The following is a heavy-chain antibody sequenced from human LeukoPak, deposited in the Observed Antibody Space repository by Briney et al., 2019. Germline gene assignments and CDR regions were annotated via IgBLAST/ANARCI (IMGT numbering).Heavy chain of an antibody. CDR1: GFTVSNNY. V-gene: IGHV3-53*01. CDR3: TRGMTYYYDSTGYFGDS. Sequence: GGSLRLSCAAPGFTVSNNYMSWVRQAPGKGLEWIAVIYSGGSTFHADSVKGRFTISRDNAKNSLFLQMNSLRVDDRALYYCTRGMTYYYDSTGYFGDSWGQGTLVTVSS. CDR2: IYSGGST. J-gene: IGHJ5*01. D-gene: IGHD3-22*01.